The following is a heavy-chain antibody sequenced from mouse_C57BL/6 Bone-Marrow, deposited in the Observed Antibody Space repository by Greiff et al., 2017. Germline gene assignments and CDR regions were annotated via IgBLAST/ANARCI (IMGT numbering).Heavy chain of an antibody. CDR2: ISSGGSYT. V-gene: IGHV5-6*01. CDR1: GFTFSSYG. Sequence: EVKLVESGGDLVKPGGSLKLSCAASGFTFSSYGMSWVRQTPDKRLEWVATISSGGSYTYYPDSVKGRFTISRDNAKNTLYLQMSSLKSEATAMYYCARDYYGSWFAYWGQGTLVTVSA. D-gene: IGHD1-1*01. CDR3: ARDYYGSWFAY. J-gene: IGHJ3*01.